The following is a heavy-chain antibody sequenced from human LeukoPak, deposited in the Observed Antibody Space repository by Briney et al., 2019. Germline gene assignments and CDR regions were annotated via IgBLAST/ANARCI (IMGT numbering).Heavy chain of an antibody. CDR2: IYHSGST. Sequence: PSETLSLTCAVSGGSISSSNWWSWVRQPPGKGLEWIGEIYHSGSTNYNPSLKSRVTISVDTSKNQFSLKLSSVTAADTAVYYCARVEGPQDYDILTGYAFDIWGQGTMVTVSS. J-gene: IGHJ3*02. CDR3: ARVEGPQDYDILTGYAFDI. V-gene: IGHV4-4*02. D-gene: IGHD3-9*01. CDR1: GGSISSSNW.